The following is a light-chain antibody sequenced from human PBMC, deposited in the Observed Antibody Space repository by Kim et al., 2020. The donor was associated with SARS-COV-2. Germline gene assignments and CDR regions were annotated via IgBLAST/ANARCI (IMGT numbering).Light chain of an antibody. CDR3: QVWDSSNDHYV. CDR1: NIGNKN. J-gene: IGLJ1*01. Sequence: SYELTQPPSVSVAPGKTARITCGGDNIGNKNVHWYQQKPGQAPVLVIYYDRDQPSGIPERFSGSNSGNTATLTISRVEAGDEADYYCQVWDSSNDHYVFGTGTKVTVL. CDR2: YDR. V-gene: IGLV3-21*04.